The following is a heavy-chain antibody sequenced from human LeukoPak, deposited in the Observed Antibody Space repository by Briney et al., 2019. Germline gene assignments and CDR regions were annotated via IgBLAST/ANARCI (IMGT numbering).Heavy chain of an antibody. CDR3: ARDRGSSWYDAFDI. D-gene: IGHD6-13*01. CDR2: INWNGGST. Sequence: PGGSLRLSCAASGFTFDDYGMSWVRQAPGKGLEWVSGINWNGGSTGYADSVKGRFTISRDNAKNSLYLQMNSLRAEDTALYHCARDRGSSWYDAFDIWGQGTMVTVSS. J-gene: IGHJ3*02. CDR1: GFTFDDYG. V-gene: IGHV3-20*01.